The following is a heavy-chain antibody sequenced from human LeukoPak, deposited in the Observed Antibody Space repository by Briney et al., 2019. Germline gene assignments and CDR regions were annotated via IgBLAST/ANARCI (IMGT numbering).Heavy chain of an antibody. V-gene: IGHV3-15*01. CDR2: IKSKIDGGTT. J-gene: IGHJ6*03. D-gene: IGHD1-7*01. CDR3: TTDRNWNYPQDPYSYMDV. CDR1: GFTFSSYA. Sequence: PGGSLRLSCAASGFTFSSYAMSWVRQAPGKGLEWVALIKSKIDGGTTDYAAPVKGRFTISRDDSTGTLDLQMNSLITEDTALYYCTTDRNWNYPQDPYSYMDVWGKGATVTVSS.